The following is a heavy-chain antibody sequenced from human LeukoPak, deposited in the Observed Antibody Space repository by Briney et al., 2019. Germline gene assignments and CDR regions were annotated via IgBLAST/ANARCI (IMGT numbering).Heavy chain of an antibody. CDR3: AREILSVTTDSRYSKTFDL. Sequence: ASVTVSCTASGYTFTDYHIHWVRQAPGQGLQWMGWINPNGGRTNYADKFQDRVTMTRDTAITTAYMELTSLRSDDTATYFCAREILSVTTDSRYSKTFDLWGQGTLVTVSS. CDR2: INPNGGRT. CDR1: GYTFTDYH. D-gene: IGHD3-22*01. J-gene: IGHJ4*02. V-gene: IGHV1-2*02.